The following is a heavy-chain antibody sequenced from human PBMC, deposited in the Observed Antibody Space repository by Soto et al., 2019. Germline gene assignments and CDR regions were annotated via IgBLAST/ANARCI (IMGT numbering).Heavy chain of an antibody. CDR2: IIPIFGTA. D-gene: IGHD3-22*01. V-gene: IGHV1-69*13. CDR1: GGTFSSYA. CDR3: AKQLSYDTSGYFFGAFDI. Sequence: GXSVKVSGNSSGGTFSSYAISWVRQAPGQGLEWMGGIIPIFGTANYAQKFQGSVTITADESTSTAYMELSSLRSEDTAVYYCAKQLSYDTSGYFFGAFDIWGQGTMVTVSS. J-gene: IGHJ3*02.